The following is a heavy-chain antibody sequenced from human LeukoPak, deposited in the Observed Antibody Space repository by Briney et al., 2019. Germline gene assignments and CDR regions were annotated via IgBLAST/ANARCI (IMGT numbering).Heavy chain of an antibody. CDR3: AREPTTIFGVVDRYGMDV. J-gene: IGHJ6*02. CDR2: ISGSGGST. Sequence: SGGSLRLSCAASGFTFSSYAMSWVRQAPGKGLEWVSAISGSGGSTYYADSVKGRFTISRDNSKNTLYLQMNSLRAEDTAVYYCAREPTTIFGVVDRYGMDVWGQGTSVTVSS. V-gene: IGHV3-23*01. D-gene: IGHD3-3*01. CDR1: GFTFSSYA.